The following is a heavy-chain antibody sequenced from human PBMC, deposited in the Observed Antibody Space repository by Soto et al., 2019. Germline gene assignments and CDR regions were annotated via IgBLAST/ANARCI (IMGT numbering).Heavy chain of an antibody. V-gene: IGHV3-30*18. CDR1: GFTFSRYG. CDR3: AKDPGGQAVALDY. D-gene: IGHD6-19*01. CDR2: ISYDGSNK. J-gene: IGHJ4*02. Sequence: QVQLVESGGGVVQPGRSLRLSCAASGFTFSRYGMHWVRQAPGKGLEWVAVISYDGSNKYYADSVKGRFTISRDNSKNTLYLQMNSLIAEDTSVYYCAKDPGGQAVALDYWGQGTLVTVSS.